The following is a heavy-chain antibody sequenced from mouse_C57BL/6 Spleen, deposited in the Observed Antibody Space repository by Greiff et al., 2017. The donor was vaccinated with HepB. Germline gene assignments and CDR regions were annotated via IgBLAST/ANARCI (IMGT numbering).Heavy chain of an antibody. J-gene: IGHJ1*03. D-gene: IGHD2-5*01. CDR2: INPNNGGT. V-gene: IGHV1-18*01. CDR3: ARGSKVWYFDV. Sequence: EVKLQQSGPELVKPGASVKIPCKASGYTFTDYNMDWVKQSHGKSLEWIGDINPNNGGTIYNQKFKGKATLTVDKSSSTAYMELRSLTSEDTAVYYCARGSKVWYFDVWGTGTTVTVSS. CDR1: GYTFTDYN.